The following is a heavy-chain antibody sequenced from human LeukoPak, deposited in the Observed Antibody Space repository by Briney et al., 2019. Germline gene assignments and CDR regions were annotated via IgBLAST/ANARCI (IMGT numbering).Heavy chain of an antibody. CDR1: GYTFTSYG. CDR2: ISAYNGNT. J-gene: IGHJ6*03. D-gene: IGHD5-12*01. CDR3: AREDNGYYSDYYMDV. V-gene: IGHV1-18*01. Sequence: ASVKVSCKASGYTFTSYGISWVRQAPGQGLEWMGRISAYNGNTNYAQKLQGRVTMTADASTSTAYMELRSLRSDDTAVYYCAREDNGYYSDYYMDVWGKGTTVTVSS.